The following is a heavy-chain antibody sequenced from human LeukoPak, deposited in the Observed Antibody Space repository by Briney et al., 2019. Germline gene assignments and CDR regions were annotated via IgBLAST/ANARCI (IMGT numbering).Heavy chain of an antibody. V-gene: IGHV4-4*02. CDR2: IYHSGST. J-gene: IGHJ4*02. CDR3: ARHRPSIAARRTYYFDY. Sequence: PSETLSLTCAVSGGSISSSNWWSWVRQPPGKGLEWIGEIYHSGSTNYNPSLKSRVTISVDTSKNQFSLKLSSVTAADTAVYYCARHRPSIAARRTYYFDYWGQGTLVTVSS. CDR1: GGSISSSNW. D-gene: IGHD6-6*01.